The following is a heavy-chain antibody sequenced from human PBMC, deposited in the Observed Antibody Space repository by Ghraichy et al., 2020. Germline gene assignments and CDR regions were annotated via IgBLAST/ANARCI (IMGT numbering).Heavy chain of an antibody. D-gene: IGHD6-19*01. CDR1: GYSISSGYY. CDR2: IYHDGST. CDR3: ARVVAVAGTTSYYFDY. Sequence: ETLSLTCTVSGYSISSGYYWGWIRQPPGKELEWLVTIYHDGSTYYNPSLKSRVTISVDTSKNQFSLKLSSVTAADTAIYYCARVVAVAGTTSYYFDYWGQGTLATVSS. J-gene: IGHJ4*02. V-gene: IGHV4-38-2*02.